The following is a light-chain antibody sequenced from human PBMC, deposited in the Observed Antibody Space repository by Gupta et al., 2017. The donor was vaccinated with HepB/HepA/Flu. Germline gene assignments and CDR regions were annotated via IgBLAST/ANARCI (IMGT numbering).Light chain of an antibody. CDR2: QDS. Sequence: SYELTQPPSVSVSPGQPASITCSGDKLGDKYACWYQQKPGQSPVLVIYQDSKRPSGIPERFSGSNSGNTATLTISGTQAMDEADYYCQAWDSSTAGVVFGGGTKLTVL. CDR3: QAWDSSTAGVV. V-gene: IGLV3-1*01. J-gene: IGLJ2*01. CDR1: KLGDKY.